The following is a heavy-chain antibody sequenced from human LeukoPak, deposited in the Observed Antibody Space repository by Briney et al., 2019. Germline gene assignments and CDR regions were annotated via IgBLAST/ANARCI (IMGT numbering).Heavy chain of an antibody. V-gene: IGHV4-4*07. CDR2: IYISGST. D-gene: IGHD6-19*01. Sequence: SETLSLTCTVSGGSISSYYWSCIRQPAGKGLEWIGRIYISGSTNANPSLKSRVTMSVDTSENQISLKLSSVTAADTAVYYCARDNPPQYNSGWFAYWGQGTLVTVSS. J-gene: IGHJ4*02. CDR1: GGSISSYY. CDR3: ARDNPPQYNSGWFAY.